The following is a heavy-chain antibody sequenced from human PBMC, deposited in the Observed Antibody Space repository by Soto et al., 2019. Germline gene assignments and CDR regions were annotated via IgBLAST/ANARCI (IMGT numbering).Heavy chain of an antibody. CDR3: ARVMGWCYSNLGDDAFDI. Sequence: EVQLVESGGGLVQPGGSLRLSCAASGFTFSSYWMSWVRQAPVKGLEWVANIKQDGSEKYYVDSVKGRFTIARDNVKNSLYLQMNSLRAEDTAVYYCARVMGWCYSNLGDDAFDIWGQGTMVTVSS. D-gene: IGHD4-4*01. CDR1: GFTFSSYW. CDR2: IKQDGSEK. V-gene: IGHV3-7*01. J-gene: IGHJ3*02.